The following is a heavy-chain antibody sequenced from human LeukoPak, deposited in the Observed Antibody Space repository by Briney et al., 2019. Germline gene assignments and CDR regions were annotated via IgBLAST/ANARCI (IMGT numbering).Heavy chain of an antibody. Sequence: GGSLRLSCAASGFTFSSYSMNWVRQAPGKGLEWVSYISSSSSTIYYADSVKGRFTISRDNAKNSLYLQMNSLRAEDTAVYYCAREPDYDVFDYWGQGTLVTVSS. D-gene: IGHD4-17*01. CDR3: AREPDYDVFDY. CDR1: GFTFSSYS. V-gene: IGHV3-48*01. CDR2: ISSSSSTI. J-gene: IGHJ4*02.